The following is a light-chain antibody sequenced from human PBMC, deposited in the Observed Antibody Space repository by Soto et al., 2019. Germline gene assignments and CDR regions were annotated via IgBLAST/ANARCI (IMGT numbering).Light chain of an antibody. J-gene: IGKJ1*01. CDR3: LQDYNYPRT. Sequence: AIHMTQSPSSLSASVGDRFTITCRASQGIRNDLGWYQQKPGKAPKLLIYAASSLQSGVPSRFRGSGSGTDFTLTISSLQPEDFETYYCLQDYNYPRTFGQGTKVDIK. CDR1: QGIRND. CDR2: AAS. V-gene: IGKV1-6*01.